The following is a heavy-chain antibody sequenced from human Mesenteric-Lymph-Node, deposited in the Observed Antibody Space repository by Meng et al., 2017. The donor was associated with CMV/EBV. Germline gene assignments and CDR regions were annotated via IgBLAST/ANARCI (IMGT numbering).Heavy chain of an antibody. V-gene: IGHV3-30*04. Sequence: SCAATEFAYDCCDLNWKRQAKGKVVKWETIISYDGDDKYYANTVEGRFSITRDNYKNTLYMQMNSLKAEDTAVFLGARGYCNALDYWGQGTLVTVSS. J-gene: IGHJ4*02. CDR2: ISYDGDDK. D-gene: IGHD4-11*01. CDR3: ARGYCNALDY. CDR1: EFAYDCCD.